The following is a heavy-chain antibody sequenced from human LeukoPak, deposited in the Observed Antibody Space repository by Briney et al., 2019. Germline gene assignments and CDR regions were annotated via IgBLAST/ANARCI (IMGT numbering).Heavy chain of an antibody. CDR1: GGSISSISYY. CDR3: ARQLGRYSYGLYLYYSDY. Sequence: PSETLSLTCTVSGGSISSISYYWGWIRQPPGKGLEWIGSMYQSGNTYYNPSLKSRTTISVDTSKSQFSLQLSSVTAADTAVYYCARQLGRYSYGLYLYYSDYWGQGTLVTVSS. V-gene: IGHV4-39*01. J-gene: IGHJ4*02. CDR2: MYQSGNT. D-gene: IGHD5-18*01.